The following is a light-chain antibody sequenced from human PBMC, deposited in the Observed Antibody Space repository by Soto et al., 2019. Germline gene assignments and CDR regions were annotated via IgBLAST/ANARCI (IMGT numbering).Light chain of an antibody. V-gene: IGLV4-60*03. J-gene: IGLJ2*01. CDR2: IEGSGRY. CDR1: SGHSSYN. CDR3: ETWDSNTLV. Sequence: QSVLTQSSSASASLGSSVTLTCTLSSGHSSYNIAWHQQQPGTAPRYLMKIEGSGRYNKGSGLPDRFSGSSSGADRSPTISHLQSEDEADYSCETWDSNTLVFGGGTKLTVL.